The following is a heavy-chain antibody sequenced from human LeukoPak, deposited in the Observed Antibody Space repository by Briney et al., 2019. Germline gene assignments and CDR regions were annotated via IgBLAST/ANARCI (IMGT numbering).Heavy chain of an antibody. CDR2: ISGSGGST. D-gene: IGHD6-13*01. V-gene: IGHV3-23*01. J-gene: IGHJ4*02. CDR3: AKDQMVGSSGYFDY. CDR1: GFTFSSYA. Sequence: PGGSLRLSCAASGFTFSSYAMSWVRQAPGKGLEWVSAISGSGGSTYYADSVKGQFTISRDNSKNTLYLQMNSLRAEDTAVYYCAKDQMVGSSGYFDYWGQGTLVTVSS.